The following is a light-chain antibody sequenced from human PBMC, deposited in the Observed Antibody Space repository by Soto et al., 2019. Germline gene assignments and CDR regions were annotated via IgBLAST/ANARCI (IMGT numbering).Light chain of an antibody. CDR3: ISYTGSSTSYV. Sequence: QSALTQPASVSGSPGQSITISCSGTRSDIGSYNYVAWYQQFPGKTPKILIYGVSNRPSGVFSRFSGSKSGNTASLTISGLQAEDEADYYCISYTGSSTSYVFGSGTKLTVL. CDR2: GVS. CDR1: RSDIGSYNY. J-gene: IGLJ1*01. V-gene: IGLV2-14*01.